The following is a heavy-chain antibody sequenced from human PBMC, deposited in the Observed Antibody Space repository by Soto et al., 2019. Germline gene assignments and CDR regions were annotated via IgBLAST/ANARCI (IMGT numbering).Heavy chain of an antibody. Sequence: ASVKVSCKASGGTFSSYAISWVRQAPGQGLEWMGGIIPIFGTANYAQKFQGRVTITADESTSTAYIELSSLRSEDTAVYYCARVTLSSSGHYYYYGMDVWGQGTTVTVSS. CDR2: IIPIFGTA. V-gene: IGHV1-69*13. CDR3: ARVTLSSSGHYYYYGMDV. D-gene: IGHD6-6*01. J-gene: IGHJ6*02. CDR1: GGTFSSYA.